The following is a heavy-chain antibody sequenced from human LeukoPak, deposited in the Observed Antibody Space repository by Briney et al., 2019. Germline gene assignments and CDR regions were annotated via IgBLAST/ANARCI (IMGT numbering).Heavy chain of an antibody. CDR2: ISYDGSNK. CDR1: GFTFSSYG. V-gene: IGHV3-30*18. D-gene: IGHD3-10*01. J-gene: IGHJ6*04. CDR3: ANQPYYYGSGSYPGMDV. Sequence: PGRSLRLSCAASGFTFSSYGMHWVRQAPGKGLEWVAVISYDGSNKYYVDSVKGRFTISRDNSKNTLYLQMNSLRAEDTAVYYCANQPYYYGSGSYPGMDVWGKGTTVTVSS.